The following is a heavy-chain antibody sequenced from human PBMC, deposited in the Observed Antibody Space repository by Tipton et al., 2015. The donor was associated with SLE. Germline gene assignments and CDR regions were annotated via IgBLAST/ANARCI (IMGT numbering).Heavy chain of an antibody. J-gene: IGHJ2*01. CDR1: EFHVSDNY. CDR2: IYSAGAT. Sequence: GSLRLSCTASEFHVSDNYMSWVRQVPGKGLEWVSVIYSAGATWYDDSVKGRFTISRDNSKNTLYLQMDRVRADDTAVYYCARVVGEKYLGYFDLWGRGTLVTVSS. V-gene: IGHV3-66*01. CDR3: ARVVGEKYLGYFDL. D-gene: IGHD1-26*01.